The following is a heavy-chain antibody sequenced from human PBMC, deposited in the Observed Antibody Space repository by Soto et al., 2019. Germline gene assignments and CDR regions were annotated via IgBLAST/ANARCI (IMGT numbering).Heavy chain of an antibody. D-gene: IGHD2-2*01. CDR1: GTSISSSDYY. J-gene: IGHJ5*02. CDR3: ARVPDR. Sequence: PSETLSLTCTVSGTSISSSDYYWGWIRQPPGKGLEWITSIYYTGMTYYNPSLKSRVTISVDRSKNQLSLKLSSVTAADTAVYYCARVPDRGGQGTLVTVSS. CDR2: IYYTGMT. V-gene: IGHV4-39*07.